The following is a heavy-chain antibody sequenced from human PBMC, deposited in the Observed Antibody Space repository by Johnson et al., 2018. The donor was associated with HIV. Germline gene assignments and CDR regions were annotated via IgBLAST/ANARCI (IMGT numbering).Heavy chain of an antibody. CDR2: ISGTGGTT. D-gene: IGHD3-22*01. CDR3: AKAPLSGYEDAFDI. V-gene: IGHV3-23*01. J-gene: IGHJ3*02. Sequence: VQLLESGGGLVQPGGSLRLSCVASGFTFSTYGMTWVRQAPGKGLEWVSAISGTGGTTYYADSVRGRFSISRDNSNNTLYLQMNSLRAEDTAVYYCAKAPLSGYEDAFDIWGQGTMVTVSS. CDR1: GFTFSTYG.